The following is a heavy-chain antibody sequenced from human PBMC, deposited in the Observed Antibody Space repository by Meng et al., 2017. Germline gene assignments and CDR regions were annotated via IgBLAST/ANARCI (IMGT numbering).Heavy chain of an antibody. CDR2: ISSSSSYI. CDR3: ASGHSSGYYHDY. J-gene: IGHJ4*02. D-gene: IGHD3-22*01. V-gene: IGHV3-21*01. CDR1: GFTFSSYS. Sequence: GGSLRLSCAASGFTFSSYSMNWVRQAPGKGLEWVSSISSSSSYIYYADSVKGRFTISRDNAKNSLYLQMNSLRAEDTAVYYCASGHSSGYYHDYWGQGTLVTVSS.